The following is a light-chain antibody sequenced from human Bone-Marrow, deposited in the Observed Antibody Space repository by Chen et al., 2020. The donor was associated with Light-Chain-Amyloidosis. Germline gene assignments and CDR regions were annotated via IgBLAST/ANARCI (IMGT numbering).Light chain of an antibody. V-gene: IGLV3-25*03. CDR3: QSADSSGTYEVI. CDR1: DLPTKY. J-gene: IGLJ2*01. Sequence: SYELTQPPSVSVSPGQTARITCSGDDLPTKYAYWYQQKPGQAPVLVIHSATERTWGISERFSGSSSGTAGTLTISGVQAEDEADYHCQSADSSGTYEVIFGGGTKLTVL. CDR2: SAT.